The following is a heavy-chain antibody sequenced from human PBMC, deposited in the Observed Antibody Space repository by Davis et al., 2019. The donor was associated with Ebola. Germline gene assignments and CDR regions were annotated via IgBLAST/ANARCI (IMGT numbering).Heavy chain of an antibody. CDR3: ARGVGTMRVVYYYGMGV. V-gene: IGHV4-39*01. Sequence: SETLSLTCSVSGDSISSSSHYWGWIRQPPGKGLEWIGSFYNSGGTYSNPSLKSRVTISVDTSKNQFSLKLSSVTAADTAVYYCARGVGTMRVVYYYGMGVWGQGTTVTVSS. J-gene: IGHJ6*02. D-gene: IGHD2-8*02. CDR2: FYNSGGT. CDR1: GDSISSSSHY.